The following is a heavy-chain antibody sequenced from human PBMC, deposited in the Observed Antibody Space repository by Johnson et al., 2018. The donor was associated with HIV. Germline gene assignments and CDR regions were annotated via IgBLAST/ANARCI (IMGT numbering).Heavy chain of an antibody. CDR1: GFTFDDYG. D-gene: IGHD1-1*01. CDR2: INWNGGRT. CDR3: ARVPGSRAGDAFDV. J-gene: IGHJ3*01. V-gene: IGHV3-20*04. Sequence: EVQLVESGGGVVRPGGSLRLSCAASGFTFDDYGMSWVRRAPGKGLEWVSGINWNGGRTGYADSVRGRFTISGENAKNSLYLKVNSLSAEDTALDYCARVPGSRAGDAFDVWGTGTMVTVSS.